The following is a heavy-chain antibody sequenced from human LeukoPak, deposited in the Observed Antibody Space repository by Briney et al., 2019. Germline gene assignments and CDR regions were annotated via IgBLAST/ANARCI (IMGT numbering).Heavy chain of an antibody. V-gene: IGHV3-48*03. CDR2: ISSSGSTI. CDR3: ARVGSSGYYYSAAYYFDY. Sequence: PGGSLRLSCAASGFTFSSYEMNWVRQAPGKGLEWVSYISSSGSTIYYADSVKGRFTISRDNAKNSLYLQMNSLRAEDTAVYYCARVGSSGYYYSAAYYFDYWGQGTLVTVSS. D-gene: IGHD3-22*01. CDR1: GFTFSSYE. J-gene: IGHJ4*02.